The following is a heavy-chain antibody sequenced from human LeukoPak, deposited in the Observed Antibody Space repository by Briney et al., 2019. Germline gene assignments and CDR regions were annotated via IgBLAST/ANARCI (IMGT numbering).Heavy chain of an antibody. Sequence: GASVKVSCKASGYTFTSYGISWVRQAPGQGLEWMGRISAYNGNTNYAQKLQGRVTMTTDTSTSTAYMELRSLRSDDTAVYYCARDLGAARPNWFDPWGQGTLVTVSS. J-gene: IGHJ5*02. CDR3: ARDLGAARPNWFDP. V-gene: IGHV1-18*01. D-gene: IGHD6-6*01. CDR1: GYTFTSYG. CDR2: ISAYNGNT.